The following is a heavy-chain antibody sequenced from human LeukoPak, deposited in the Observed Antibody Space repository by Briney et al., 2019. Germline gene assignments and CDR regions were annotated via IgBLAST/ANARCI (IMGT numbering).Heavy chain of an antibody. CDR1: GGSISSGSYY. CDR2: IYTSGST. CDR3: ASMGYGSGSYYHDY. V-gene: IGHV4-61*02. Sequence: SETLSLTCTVSGGSISSGSYYWSWIRQPAGKGLEWIGRIYTSGSTNYNPSLKSRVTISVDTSKNQFSLKLSSVTAADTAVYYCASMGYGSGSYYHDYWGQGALVTVSS. D-gene: IGHD3-10*01. J-gene: IGHJ4*02.